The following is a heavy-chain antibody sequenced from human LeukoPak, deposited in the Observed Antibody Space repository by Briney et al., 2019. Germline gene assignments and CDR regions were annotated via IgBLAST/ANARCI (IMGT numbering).Heavy chain of an antibody. D-gene: IGHD6-13*01. Sequence: GRSLRLSCAASGFTFDDYSMHWVRQAPGKGLEWVSGISWNSGSIGYADSVKGRFTISRDNAKNSLYLQMNSLRAEDMALYYCAKDLYSSSWYYFDYWGQGTLVTVSS. V-gene: IGHV3-9*03. CDR1: GFTFDDYS. J-gene: IGHJ4*02. CDR2: ISWNSGSI. CDR3: AKDLYSSSWYYFDY.